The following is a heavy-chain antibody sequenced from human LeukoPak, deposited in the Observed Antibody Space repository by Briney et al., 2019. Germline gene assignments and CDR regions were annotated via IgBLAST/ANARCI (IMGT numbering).Heavy chain of an antibody. CDR3: GRDRLIGGLDP. V-gene: IGHV3-21*01. Sequence: GGSMRLSCAASGFTFSSYSMNCVRQAPGKGLEWVSSISSSSSYIYYADSLKGRFTISRDNAKNSLYLQMNSLRAEDTAVYYCGRDRLIGGLDPWGQGTLVTVSS. J-gene: IGHJ5*02. D-gene: IGHD3-3*01. CDR1: GFTFSSYS. CDR2: ISSSSSYI.